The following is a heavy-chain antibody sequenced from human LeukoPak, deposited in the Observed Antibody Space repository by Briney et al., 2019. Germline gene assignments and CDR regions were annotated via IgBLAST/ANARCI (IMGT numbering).Heavy chain of an antibody. CDR3: ARDLHYYDSRLDY. CDR1: GYTFTGYY. CDR2: ISAYNGNT. D-gene: IGHD3-22*01. J-gene: IGHJ4*02. V-gene: IGHV1-18*04. Sequence: GASVKVSCKASGYTFTGYYMHWVRQAPGQGLEWMGWISAYNGNTNYAQKLQGRVTMTTDTSTSTAYMELRSLRSDDTAVYYCARDLHYYDSRLDYWGQGTLVTVSS.